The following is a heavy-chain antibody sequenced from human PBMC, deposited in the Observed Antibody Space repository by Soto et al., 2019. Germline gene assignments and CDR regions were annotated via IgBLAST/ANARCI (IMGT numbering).Heavy chain of an antibody. D-gene: IGHD2-15*01. J-gene: IGHJ1*01. CDR2: VSYSGDT. CDR3: ARAIGVVCSGGSCYGEYFQH. V-gene: IGHV4-39*01. CDR1: GGSLSSSPYY. Sequence: PSETLSLTCTVSGGSLSSSPYYWGWIRQPPGKALEWIGTVSYSGDTYYRPSLERRVTMSRDTSKNQFSLKLSSVTAADTAVYYCARAIGVVCSGGSCYGEYFQHWGQGTLVTVSS.